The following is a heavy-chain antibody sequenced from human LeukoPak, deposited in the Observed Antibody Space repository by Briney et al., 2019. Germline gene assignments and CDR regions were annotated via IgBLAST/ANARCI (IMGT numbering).Heavy chain of an antibody. D-gene: IGHD1-1*01. CDR3: ARGTAPAVYYYYGMDV. CDR1: GFTFSSYE. J-gene: IGHJ6*02. V-gene: IGHV3-48*03. CDR2: ISSSGSTI. Sequence: GGSLRLSCAASGFTFSSYEMNWVRQAPGKGLEWVSYISSSGSTIYYADSVKGRFTISRDNAKNSLYLQMNSLRAEDTADYYCARGTAPAVYYYYGMDVWGQGTTVTVSS.